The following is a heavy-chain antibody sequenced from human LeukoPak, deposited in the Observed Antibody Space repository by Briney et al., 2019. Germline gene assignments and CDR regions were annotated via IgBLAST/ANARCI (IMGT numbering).Heavy chain of an antibody. CDR2: IYYSGST. CDR1: GGSISSYY. CDR3: ARHSEYYDILTGYKGGAFDI. V-gene: IGHV4-59*08. D-gene: IGHD3-9*01. J-gene: IGHJ3*02. Sequence: SETLSLTCTVSGGSISSYYWNWIRQPPGKGLEWIGYIYYSGSTIYNPSLKSRVTISVDTSKNRFSLKLSSVTAADTAVYYCARHSEYYDILTGYKGGAFDIWGQGTMVTVSS.